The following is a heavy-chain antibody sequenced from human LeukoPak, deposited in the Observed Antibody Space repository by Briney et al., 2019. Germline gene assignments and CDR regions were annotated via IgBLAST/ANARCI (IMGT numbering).Heavy chain of an antibody. J-gene: IGHJ6*02. CDR3: AREGITMVRGFYYGMDV. CDR2: IIPILGIA. CDR1: GGTFSSYT. Sequence: SVKVSCKASGGTFSSYTISWVRQAPGQGLEWMGRIIPILGIANYAQKFQGRVTITADESTSTAYMELSSLRSEDTAVYYCAREGITMVRGFYYGMDVWGQGTTVTVSS. D-gene: IGHD3-10*01. V-gene: IGHV1-69*04.